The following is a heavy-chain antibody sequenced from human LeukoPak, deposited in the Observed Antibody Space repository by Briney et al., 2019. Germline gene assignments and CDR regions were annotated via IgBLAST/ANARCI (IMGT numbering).Heavy chain of an antibody. CDR1: GFTVSSNY. CDR3: ARDSGRSIVVVPAATGHYYYGMDV. V-gene: IGHV3-66*01. D-gene: IGHD2-2*01. Sequence: GGSLRLSCAASGFTVSSNYMSWVRQAPGKGLEWVSVIYSGGSTYYADSVKGRFTISRDTSKNTLYLQMNSLRAEDTAVYYCARDSGRSIVVVPAATGHYYYGMDVWGQGTTVTVSS. J-gene: IGHJ6*02. CDR2: IYSGGST.